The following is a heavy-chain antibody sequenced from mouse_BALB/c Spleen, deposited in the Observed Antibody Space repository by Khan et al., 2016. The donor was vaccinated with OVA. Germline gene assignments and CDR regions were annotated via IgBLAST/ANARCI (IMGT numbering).Heavy chain of an antibody. CDR2: IDPSKSET. CDR3: ARGGYGSPFAY. V-gene: IGHV1S127*01. D-gene: IGHD1-1*01. CDR1: DYTFTSFW. Sequence: VQLQESGPELVRPGASVKMSCKASDYTFTSFWIHWVKQRPGQGLEWIGMIDPSKSETRLNQKFKDKATLNVDKSSNTAYMQLSRLTSEDSAVYYCARGGYGSPFAYWGQGTLVTVSA. J-gene: IGHJ3*01.